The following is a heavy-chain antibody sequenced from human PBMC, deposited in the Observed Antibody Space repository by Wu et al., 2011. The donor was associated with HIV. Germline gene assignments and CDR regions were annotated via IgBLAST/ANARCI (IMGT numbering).Heavy chain of an antibody. CDR1: GYSFTSYG. Sequence: QVQVVQSGAQVKKPGSSVKISCKASGYSFTSYGISWVRQAPGQGLEWMGWISAYNGNRHYVQKFEGRVTITADKSTMTAYLELSGLTSEDTAVYYCVRDLGGNEEYWGQGTLVTVSS. D-gene: IGHD4-23*01. J-gene: IGHJ4*02. CDR2: ISAYNGNR. CDR3: VRDLGGNEEY. V-gene: IGHV1-18*01.